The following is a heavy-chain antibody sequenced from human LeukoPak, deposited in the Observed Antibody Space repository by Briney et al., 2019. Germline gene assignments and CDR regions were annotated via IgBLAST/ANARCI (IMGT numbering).Heavy chain of an antibody. D-gene: IGHD5-18*01. V-gene: IGHV4-30-2*01. CDR3: ARSFYSYAPLITQKGAFDI. CDR2: IYHSGST. Sequence: SETLSLTCTVSGGSISSGGYYWSWIRQPPGKGLEWIGYIYHSGSTYYNPSLKSRVTISVDRSKNQFSLKLSSVTAADTAVYYCARSFYSYAPLITQKGAFDIWGQGTMVTVSS. J-gene: IGHJ3*02. CDR1: GGSISSGGYY.